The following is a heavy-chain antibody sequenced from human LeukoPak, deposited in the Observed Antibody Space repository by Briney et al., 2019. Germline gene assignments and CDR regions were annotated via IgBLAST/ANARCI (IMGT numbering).Heavy chain of an antibody. J-gene: IGHJ4*02. V-gene: IGHV4-4*02. Sequence: SETLSLTCAVSGGSISSGNWWSWVRQPPGKGLEWIGEILHTESTNYNPSLKSRVTISVDTSKNQFSLKLSSVTAADTAVYYCARGSLYYYDSSGALGRGWGQGTLVTVSS. CDR1: GGSISSGNW. CDR2: ILHTEST. CDR3: ARGSLYYYDSSGALGRG. D-gene: IGHD3-22*01.